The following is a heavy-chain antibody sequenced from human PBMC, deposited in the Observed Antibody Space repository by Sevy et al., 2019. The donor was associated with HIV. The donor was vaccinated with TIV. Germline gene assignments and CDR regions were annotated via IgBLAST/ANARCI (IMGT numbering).Heavy chain of an antibody. CDR2: INGKGRST. Sequence: GGSLRLSCAVSGFTFSGYAMNWVRQAPGKGLEWVSAINGKGRSTHYADSVEGRFTISRGNSKNTLYLQMNSLRAEDTAVYYCAKTIDSGGGVVPAANYFYYGMDVWGQGTTVTVSS. J-gene: IGHJ6*02. V-gene: IGHV3-23*01. CDR3: AKTIDSGGGVVPAANYFYYGMDV. D-gene: IGHD2-2*01. CDR1: GFTFSGYA.